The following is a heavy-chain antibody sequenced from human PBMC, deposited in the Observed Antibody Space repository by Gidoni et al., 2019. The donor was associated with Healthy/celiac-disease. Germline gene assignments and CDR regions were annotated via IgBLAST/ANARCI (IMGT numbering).Heavy chain of an antibody. J-gene: IGHJ4*02. V-gene: IGHV4-39*01. Sequence: QLQLQESGPGLVKPSETLSLTCTVSGGSISSSSYYWGWIRQPPGKGLEWIGSIYYSGSTYYNPSLKSRVTISVDTSKNQFPLKLSSVTAADTAVYYCARCRARVDLWSGGAIDYWGQGTLVTVSS. D-gene: IGHD3-3*01. CDR2: IYYSGST. CDR3: ARCRARVDLWSGGAIDY. CDR1: GGSISSSSYY.